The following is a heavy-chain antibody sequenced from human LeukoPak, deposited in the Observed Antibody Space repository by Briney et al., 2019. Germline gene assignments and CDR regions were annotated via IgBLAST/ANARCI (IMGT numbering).Heavy chain of an antibody. J-gene: IGHJ5*02. D-gene: IGHD3-10*01. CDR2: INHSGST. CDR1: GGSFSGYY. V-gene: IGHV4-34*01. CDR3: ARVQGYYYGSGSYYNRRDNWFDP. Sequence: SETLSLTCAVYGGSFSGYYWSWIRQPPGKGLEWIGEINHSGSTNYNPSLKSRVTISVDTSKNQFSLKLSSVTAADTAMYYCARVQGYYYGSGSYYNRRDNWFDPWGQGTLVTVSS.